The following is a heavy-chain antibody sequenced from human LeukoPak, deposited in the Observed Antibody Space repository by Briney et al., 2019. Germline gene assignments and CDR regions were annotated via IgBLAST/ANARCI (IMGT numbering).Heavy chain of an antibody. J-gene: IGHJ4*02. CDR1: GYTFTSYG. CDR3: AREPPLDDFWSGYDY. V-gene: IGHV1-18*01. Sequence: GASVKVSCKASGYTFTSYGISWVRQAPGQGLEWMGWISAYNGNSNYAQKFQGRVTMTTDTSTSTAYMELRSLRSDDTAVYYCAREPPLDDFWSGYDYWGQGTLVTVSS. D-gene: IGHD3-3*01. CDR2: ISAYNGNS.